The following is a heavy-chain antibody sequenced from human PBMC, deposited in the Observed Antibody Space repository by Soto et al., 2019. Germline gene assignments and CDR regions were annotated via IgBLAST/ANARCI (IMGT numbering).Heavy chain of an antibody. D-gene: IGHD2-2*02. CDR3: ARGSDCSSTSCYTVGIYYGMDV. V-gene: IGHV1-69*06. J-gene: IGHJ6*02. CDR1: GGTFSSYA. Sequence: SVKVSCKASGGTFSSYAISWVRQAPGQGLEWMGGIIPIFGTANYAQKFQGRVTITADKSTSTAYMELSSLRSEDTAVYYYARGSDCSSTSCYTVGIYYGMDVWGQGTTVTVSS. CDR2: IIPIFGTA.